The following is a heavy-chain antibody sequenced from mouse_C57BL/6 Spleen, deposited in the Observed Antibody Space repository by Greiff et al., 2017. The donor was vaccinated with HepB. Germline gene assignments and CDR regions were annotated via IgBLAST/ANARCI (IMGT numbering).Heavy chain of an antibody. CDR1: GFSFNTYA. CDR2: IRSKSNNYAT. Sequence: EVKLMESGGGLVQPKGSLKLSCAASGFSFNTYAMNWVRQAPGKGLEWVARIRSKSNNYATYYADSVKDRFTISRDDSESMLYLQMNNLKTEDTAMYYCVGNYGGAMDYWGQGTSVTVSS. D-gene: IGHD2-1*01. J-gene: IGHJ4*01. CDR3: VGNYGGAMDY. V-gene: IGHV10-1*01.